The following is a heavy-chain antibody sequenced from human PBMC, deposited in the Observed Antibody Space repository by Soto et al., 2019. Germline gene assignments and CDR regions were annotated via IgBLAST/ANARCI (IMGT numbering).Heavy chain of an antibody. V-gene: IGHV3-23*01. CDR2: ISGSGGST. D-gene: IGHD4-17*01. Sequence: EVQLSESGGGLVQPGGSLRLSCAASGFTFSSYAMSWVRQAPGKGLEWVSAISGSGGSTYYADSVKGRFTISRDNSKNTLYLQMNSLRAEDTAVYYCAKKLDYGGNSVGVFDYWGQGTLVTVSS. CDR3: AKKLDYGGNSVGVFDY. CDR1: GFTFSSYA. J-gene: IGHJ4*02.